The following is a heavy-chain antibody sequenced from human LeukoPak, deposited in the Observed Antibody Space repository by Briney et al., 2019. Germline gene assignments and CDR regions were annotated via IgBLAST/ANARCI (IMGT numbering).Heavy chain of an antibody. CDR3: ASMDLRDGDY. J-gene: IGHJ4*02. Sequence: SVKVSCKASGGTFSSYAISWVRQAPGQGLEWMGRIIPILGIANYAQKFQGRVTITADKSPSTAYMELSSLRSEDTAVYYCASMDLRDGDYWGQGTLVTVSS. CDR2: IIPILGIA. D-gene: IGHD5-24*01. CDR1: GGTFSSYA. V-gene: IGHV1-69*04.